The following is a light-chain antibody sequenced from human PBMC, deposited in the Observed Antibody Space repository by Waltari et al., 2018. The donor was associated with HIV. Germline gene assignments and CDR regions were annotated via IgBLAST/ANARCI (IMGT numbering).Light chain of an antibody. CDR2: QAS. V-gene: IGKV1-5*03. CDR3: QQYETYPYT. Sequence: DIQITQSPSILSASMGARVPIPCRASQGGNSWLAWLPQNPGKAPRLLIFQASTLENGVPSRFSGSGSGREFTLTIRSLQPDDLATYYCQQYETYPYTFGQGTKVEI. CDR1: QGGNSW. J-gene: IGKJ2*01.